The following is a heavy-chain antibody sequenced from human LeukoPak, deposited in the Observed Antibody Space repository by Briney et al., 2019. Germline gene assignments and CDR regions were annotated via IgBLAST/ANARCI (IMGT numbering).Heavy chain of an antibody. Sequence: ASVKVSCKASGYTFTTYFLHWVRQAPGQGLEWMGMINPSAGSTNYAQSFQGRVTMTRDTSTSTVYMELTSPTSEDTAVYYCAREAPGGYFDYWGQRTLVTVSS. J-gene: IGHJ4*02. CDR3: AREAPGGYFDY. CDR2: INPSAGST. D-gene: IGHD3-16*01. CDR1: GYTFTTYF. V-gene: IGHV1-46*01.